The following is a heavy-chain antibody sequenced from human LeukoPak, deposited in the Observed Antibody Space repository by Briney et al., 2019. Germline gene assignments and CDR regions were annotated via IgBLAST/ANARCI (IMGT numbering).Heavy chain of an antibody. V-gene: IGHV4-39*01. CDR2: IFYSGST. CDR3: ARYRGAVAGNYFDY. D-gene: IGHD6-19*01. Sequence: SETLSLTCTVSGGSISSSSYYWGWIRQPPGKGLEWIGSIFYSGSTYYNPSLQSRITISVDTSKNQFSLKLSSVTATDTAVYYCARYRGAVAGNYFDYWGQGTLVTVSS. CDR1: GGSISSSSYY. J-gene: IGHJ4*02.